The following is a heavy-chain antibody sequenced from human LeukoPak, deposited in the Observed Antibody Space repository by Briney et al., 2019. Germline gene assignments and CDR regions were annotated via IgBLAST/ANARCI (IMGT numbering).Heavy chain of an antibody. V-gene: IGHV4-39*07. CDR3: ARGPAFWSGYYSPYYYYMDV. CDR2: IYYSGST. CDR1: GGSISSSSYY. D-gene: IGHD3-3*01. J-gene: IGHJ6*03. Sequence: SETLSLTCTVSGGSISSSSYYWGWIRQPPGKGLEWIGSIYYSGSTYYNPSLKSRVTISVDTSKNQFSLKLSSVTAADTAVYYCARGPAFWSGYYSPYYYYMDVWGKGTTVTVSS.